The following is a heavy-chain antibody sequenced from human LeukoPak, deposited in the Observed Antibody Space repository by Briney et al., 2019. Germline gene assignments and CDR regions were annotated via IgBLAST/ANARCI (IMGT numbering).Heavy chain of an antibody. Sequence: GASVKVSCKASGYTFTGYDIHWVRQAPGQGLEWMGWINPNNGGTNYARKFQGRVTMTRDTSINTVYMELSRLRSDDTAVYYCARDRHWNQGNFDYWGQGTLVTVSS. CDR3: ARDRHWNQGNFDY. J-gene: IGHJ4*02. D-gene: IGHD1-1*01. V-gene: IGHV1-2*02. CDR1: GYTFTGYD. CDR2: INPNNGGT.